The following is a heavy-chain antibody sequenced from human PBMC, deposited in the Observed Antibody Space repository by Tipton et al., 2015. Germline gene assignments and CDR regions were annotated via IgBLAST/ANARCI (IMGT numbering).Heavy chain of an antibody. CDR3: ARDLTMMEGWFDP. V-gene: IGHV1-69*06. CDR1: GGTFKSNT. D-gene: IGHD3-22*01. CDR2: ILPLVGTA. J-gene: IGHJ5*02. Sequence: QSGPEVKKPGSSVKVSCKASGGTFKSNTVTWVRQAPGQGLEWMGRILPLVGTANYAQKFQGRLTITADMSTSTAYMELTSLRSEDTAVYYCARDLTMMEGWFDPWGQGTLVTVSS.